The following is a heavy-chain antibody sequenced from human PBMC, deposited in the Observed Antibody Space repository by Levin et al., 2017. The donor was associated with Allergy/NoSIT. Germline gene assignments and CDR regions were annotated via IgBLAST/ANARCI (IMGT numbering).Heavy chain of an antibody. V-gene: IGHV3-11*03. J-gene: IGHJ4*02. CDR1: GFTFSDYY. CDR2: ISSSSSYT. D-gene: IGHD3-9*01. Sequence: GESLKISCAASGFTFSDYYMSWIRQAPGKGLEWVSYISSSSSYTNYADSVKGRFTISRDNAKNSLYLQMNSLRAEDTAVYYCARSRNYDILTEFDYWGQGTLVTVSS. CDR3: ARSRNYDILTEFDY.